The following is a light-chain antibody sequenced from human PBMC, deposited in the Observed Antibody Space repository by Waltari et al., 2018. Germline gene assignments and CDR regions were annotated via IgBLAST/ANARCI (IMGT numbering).Light chain of an antibody. V-gene: IGLV2-23*01. CDR2: EDN. J-gene: IGLJ1*01. CDR1: TTDTGTYNL. Sequence: QSALTQPASVSGSPGQSITISCTGTTTDTGTYNLVSWYQQYPGKAPKLIIYEDNRRPSGISNRFSGSRSGNTASLTISGLQADDEANYCCCSYAGRGTYVFGSGTKVTVL. CDR3: CSYAGRGTYV.